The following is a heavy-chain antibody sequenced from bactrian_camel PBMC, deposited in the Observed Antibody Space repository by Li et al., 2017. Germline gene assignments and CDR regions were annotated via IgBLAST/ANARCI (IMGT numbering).Heavy chain of an antibody. D-gene: IGHD1*01. CDR2: MDADGTT. V-gene: IGHV3S55*01. Sequence: VQLVESGGGSVQAGGSLRLSCEVSRDPDGRYCMGWFRQAPGKKREGVANMDADGTTRYADFVNGRFTISQDNAKNILYLLMSSLKPEDTAMYYCIDTQLGWGQGTQVTVS. CDR1: RDPDGRYC. CDR3: IDTQLG. J-gene: IGHJ4*01.